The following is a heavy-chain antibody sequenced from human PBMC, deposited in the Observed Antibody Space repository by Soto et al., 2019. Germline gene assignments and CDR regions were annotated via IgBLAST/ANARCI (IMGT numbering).Heavy chain of an antibody. CDR2: ISAYNGNT. J-gene: IGHJ5*02. CDR1: GYTFTSYG. Sequence: ASVNVCCESSGYTFTSYGISWVRQAPGQGLEWMGWISAYNGNTNYAQKLQGRVTMTTDTSTSTAYMELRSLRSDDTAVYYCARVGHCSGGSCYSVEGFDPWGQGTLVT. CDR3: ARVGHCSGGSCYSVEGFDP. D-gene: IGHD2-15*01. V-gene: IGHV1-18*01.